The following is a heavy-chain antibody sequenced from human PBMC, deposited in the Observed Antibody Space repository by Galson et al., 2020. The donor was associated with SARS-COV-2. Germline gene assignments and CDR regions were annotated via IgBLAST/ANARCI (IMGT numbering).Heavy chain of an antibody. CDR2: ITAYNGNT. CDR3: ARDSQWELLDY. CDR1: GYTFTSYG. V-gene: IGHV1-18*01. Sequence: ASVTVSCKASGYTFTSYGISWVRQAPGQGLEWMGWITAYNGNTNYAQKLQGRVTMTTDTSTSTAYMELRDLRSDDTAVYYCARDSQWELLDYWGQGTLVTVSS. D-gene: IGHD1-26*01. J-gene: IGHJ4*02.